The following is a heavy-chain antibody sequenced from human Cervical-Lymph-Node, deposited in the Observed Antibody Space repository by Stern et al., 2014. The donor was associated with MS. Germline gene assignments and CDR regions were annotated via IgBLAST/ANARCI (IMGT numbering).Heavy chain of an antibody. J-gene: IGHJ5*02. CDR2: IYWDEDK. CDR1: GFSLTTPGVG. D-gene: IGHD6-13*01. Sequence: QVTLRESGPTLVKPTQTLTLTCTFSGFSLTTPGVGVGWLRQPPGKALEWLALIYWDEDKRCSPSLKNRLTIAKGTSKNQVVLTLTNIDPMDTATNDGARGGSAVAGARPPSYFDPWGQGTLVAVSS. CDR3: ARGGSAVAGARPPSYFDP. V-gene: IGHV2-5*02.